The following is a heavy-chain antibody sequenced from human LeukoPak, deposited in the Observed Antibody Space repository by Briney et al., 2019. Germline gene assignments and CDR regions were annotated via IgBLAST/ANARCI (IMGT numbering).Heavy chain of an antibody. CDR2: IYYSGST. CDR1: GGSISSGGYY. V-gene: IGHV4-31*03. D-gene: IGHD3-3*01. CDR3: ASTIFGVVIVQGYYVYFDY. Sequence: SQTLSLTCTVSGGSISSGGYYWSWIRQHPGKGLEWIGYIYYSGSTYYNPSLKSRVTISVDTSKNQFSLKLSSVTAADTAVYYCASTIFGVVIVQGYYVYFDYWGQGTLVTVSS. J-gene: IGHJ4*02.